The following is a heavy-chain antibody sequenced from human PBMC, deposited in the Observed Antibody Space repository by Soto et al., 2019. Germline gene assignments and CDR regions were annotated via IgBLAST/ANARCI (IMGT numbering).Heavy chain of an antibody. CDR3: ARVILGRPPYHYYMDV. V-gene: IGHV6-1*01. J-gene: IGHJ6*03. CDR1: GDSVSSNSAA. CDR2: TYYRSKWYN. Sequence: SQTLSLTCAISGDSVSSNSAAWNWIRQSPSRGLEWLGRTYYRSKWYNDYAVSVKSRITINPDTSKNQFSLQLNSVTPEDTAVYYCARVILGRPPYHYYMDVWGKGTTVTVSS. D-gene: IGHD7-27*01.